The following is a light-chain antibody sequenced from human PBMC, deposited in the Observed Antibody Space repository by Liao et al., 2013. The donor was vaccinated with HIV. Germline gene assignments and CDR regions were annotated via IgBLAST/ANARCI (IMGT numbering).Light chain of an antibody. Sequence: SYELTQPPSVSVSPGQTASISCSGDLLGDKFASWYQQKPGQSPVLVIYQDTKRPSGIPERFSGSSSGNTATLTISGTQTLDEADYFCQTWDNSNMIFGGGTKLTVL. CDR1: LLGDKF. J-gene: IGLJ2*01. V-gene: IGLV3-1*01. CDR3: QTWDNSNMI. CDR2: QDT.